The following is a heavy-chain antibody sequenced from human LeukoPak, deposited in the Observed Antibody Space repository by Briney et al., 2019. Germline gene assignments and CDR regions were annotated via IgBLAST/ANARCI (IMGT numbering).Heavy chain of an antibody. J-gene: IGHJ5*02. Sequence: GGSLRLSCAASGFAFRTNWMSWVRQAPGKGLQWVANIKQDGTEKFYVDSVKGRFTISRDNAKSTLYLQMDSLRVEDTAVYYCAREADNWFDPWGQGTLVAVSS. CDR2: IKQDGTEK. V-gene: IGHV3-7*01. CDR3: AREADNWFDP. CDR1: GFAFRTNW.